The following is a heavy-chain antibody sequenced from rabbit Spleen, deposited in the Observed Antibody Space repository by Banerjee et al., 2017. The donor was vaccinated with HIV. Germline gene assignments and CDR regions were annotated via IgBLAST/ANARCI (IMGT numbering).Heavy chain of an antibody. Sequence: QERLVESGGGLVQTEGTLTLTCKASGLSFSDRDEMCWGRQAPGKGLEWIACINTATGKGVYATWAKGRFTISRTSSTTVTLQMTSLTAADTATYFCARDLTGVIGWNFNLWGQGPLVPVS. V-gene: IGHV1S45*01. J-gene: IGHJ4*01. D-gene: IGHD1-1*01. CDR1: GLSFSDRDE. CDR2: INTATGKG. CDR3: ARDLTGVIGWNFNL.